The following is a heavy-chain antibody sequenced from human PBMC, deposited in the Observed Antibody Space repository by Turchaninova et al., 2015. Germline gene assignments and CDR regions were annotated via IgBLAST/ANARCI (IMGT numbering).Heavy chain of an antibody. CDR1: GFTFSSYG. CDR3: ARERVDIAAAGYYYGMDV. D-gene: IGHD6-13*01. Sequence: QVQLVESGGGVVQPGRSLRLSCAASGFTFSSYGMHWVRQAPGKGLEWVAVIWYDGINKYYADSVKGRLTIARDNSKNTLCLQMNSLRAEDTAVYYCARERVDIAAAGYYYGMDVWGQGTTVTVSS. V-gene: IGHV3-33*01. J-gene: IGHJ6*02. CDR2: IWYDGINK.